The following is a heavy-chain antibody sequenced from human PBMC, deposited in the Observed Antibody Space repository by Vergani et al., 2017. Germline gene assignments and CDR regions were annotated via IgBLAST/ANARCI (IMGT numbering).Heavy chain of an antibody. CDR3: ARDHGYSFGSYYFDY. V-gene: IGHV3-74*01. CDR2: INSDGSST. J-gene: IGHJ4*02. CDR1: GFTFSSYW. Sequence: EVQLVESGGGLVQPGGSLRLSCAASGFTFSSYWMHWVRQAPGKGLVWVSRINSDGSSTSYADSVKGRFTISRDNAKNSLYLQMNSLRAEDTAVYYCARDHGYSFGSYYFDYWGQGTLVTVSS. D-gene: IGHD5-18*01.